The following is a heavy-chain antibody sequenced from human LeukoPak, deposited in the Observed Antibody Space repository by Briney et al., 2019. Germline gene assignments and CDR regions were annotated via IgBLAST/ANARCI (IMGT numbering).Heavy chain of an antibody. CDR2: ISGSGGST. CDR3: AKVTPGRSVYFDY. CDR1: GFTFSSYA. D-gene: IGHD2-15*01. V-gene: IGHV3-23*01. Sequence: PGGSLRLSCAASGFTFSSYAMSWVRQAPGKGLEWVSAISGSGGSTYYADSVKGRFTISRDNAKNSLYLQMNSLRAEDTALYYCAKVTPGRSVYFDYWGQGTLVTVSS. J-gene: IGHJ4*02.